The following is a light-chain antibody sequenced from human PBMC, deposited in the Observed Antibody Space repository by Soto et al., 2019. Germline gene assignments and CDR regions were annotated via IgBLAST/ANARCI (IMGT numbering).Light chain of an antibody. CDR2: SDS. CDR3: RVWDSSSDHWV. V-gene: IGLV3-12*02. Sequence: SSHLTQPHSVSFATAQMARITCVGNNIGSKTVHWYQQKPVQDPVLVIYSDSNRPSGIPERFSGSNPGNTATLTISRVEAGDEAAYCCRVWDSSSDHWVFGGGTQLTVL. J-gene: IGLJ3*02. CDR1: NIGSKT.